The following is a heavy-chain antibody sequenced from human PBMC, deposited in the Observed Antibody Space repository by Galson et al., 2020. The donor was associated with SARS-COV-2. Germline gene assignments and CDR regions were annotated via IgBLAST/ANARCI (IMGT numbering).Heavy chain of an antibody. CDR1: GFTFSDCA. V-gene: IGHV3-33*01. CDR3: AREGESGIVAAPMDY. CDR2: IWYNGRNK. Sequence: PGGSLRLSCAASGFTFSDCAMHWVRQAPGKGLEWVAVIWYNGRNKYYADSVKGRFTISRDNSKKTLYLQMNSLRAEDTAVYYCAREGESGIVAAPMDYWGQGTLVTVSS. J-gene: IGHJ4*02. D-gene: IGHD3-10*01.